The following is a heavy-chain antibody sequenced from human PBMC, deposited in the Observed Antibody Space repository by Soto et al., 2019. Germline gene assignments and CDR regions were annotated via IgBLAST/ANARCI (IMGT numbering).Heavy chain of an antibody. CDR3: ARDEGDYVWGDRLLYGMDV. Sequence: SETLSLTCAVYGGSFRGYYWSWIRQPPGKGLEWIGEINHSGSTNYNPSLKSRVTISVDTSKNQFSLKLSSVTAADTAVYYCARDEGDYVWGDRLLYGMDVWGQGTTVTVS. J-gene: IGHJ6*02. V-gene: IGHV4-34*01. D-gene: IGHD3-16*01. CDR2: INHSGST. CDR1: GGSFRGYY.